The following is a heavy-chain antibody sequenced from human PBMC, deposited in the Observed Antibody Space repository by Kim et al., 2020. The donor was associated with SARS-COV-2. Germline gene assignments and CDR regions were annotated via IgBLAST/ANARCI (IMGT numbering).Heavy chain of an antibody. CDR3: ARHVSTDSSWSFFDY. J-gene: IGHJ4*02. CDR2: IYYSGST. Sequence: SETLSLTCTVSGGSISSSSYYWGWIRQPPGKGLEWIGSIYYSGSTYYNPSLKSRVTISVDTSKNQFSLKLSSVTAADTAVYYCARHVSTDSSWSFFDYWGQGTLVTVSS. D-gene: IGHD6-13*01. CDR1: GGSISSSSYY. V-gene: IGHV4-39*01.